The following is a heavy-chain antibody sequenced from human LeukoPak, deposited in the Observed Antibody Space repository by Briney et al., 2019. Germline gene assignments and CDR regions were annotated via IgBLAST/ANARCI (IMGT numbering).Heavy chain of an antibody. CDR3: ARSSSGWYVY. D-gene: IGHD6-19*01. CDR1: GFTVSSNY. J-gene: IGHJ4*02. CDR2: IYSGGST. Sequence: GGSLRLSCAASGFTVSSNYMSWVRQAPGKGLEWVSVIYSGGSTYYADSVKGRFTISRDNSKNTLYFQMNSLRAEDTAVYYCARSSSGWYVYWGQGTLVTVSS. V-gene: IGHV3-53*01.